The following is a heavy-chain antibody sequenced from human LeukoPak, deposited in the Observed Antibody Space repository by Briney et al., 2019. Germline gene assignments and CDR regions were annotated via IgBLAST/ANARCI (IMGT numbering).Heavy chain of an antibody. J-gene: IGHJ3*02. CDR1: GDSISSYH. D-gene: IGHD3-3*01. CDR2: IYHSGST. V-gene: IGHV4-59*12. Sequence: PAETLSLTCTVSGDSISSYHWSWLRQPPGKGLEWIGYIYHSGSTNYNPSLKRRVTISVDTSKNQFSLKLSSVTAADTAVYYCARDPFHYAFWSGYSDAFDIWGQGTMVTVSS. CDR3: ARDPFHYAFWSGYSDAFDI.